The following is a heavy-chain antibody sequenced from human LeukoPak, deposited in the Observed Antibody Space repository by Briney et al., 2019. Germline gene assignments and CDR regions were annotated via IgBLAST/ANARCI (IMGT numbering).Heavy chain of an antibody. CDR3: ARDARRSFGSYYVPYYFDY. V-gene: IGHV1-2*02. CDR1: GYTFTGYY. Sequence: GASVKVSCKASGYTFTGYYMHWVRQAPGQGLEWMGWINPNSGGTNYAQKFQGRVTMTRDTSISTAYMELSRLRSDDTAVYYCARDARRSFGSYYVPYYFDYWGQGTLVTVSS. J-gene: IGHJ4*02. D-gene: IGHD1-26*01. CDR2: INPNSGGT.